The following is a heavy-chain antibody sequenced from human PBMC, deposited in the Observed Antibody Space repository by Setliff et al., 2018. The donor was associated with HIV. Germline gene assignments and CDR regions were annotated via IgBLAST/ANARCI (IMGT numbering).Heavy chain of an antibody. D-gene: IGHD3-22*01. CDR1: GYSISSGYY. CDR3: AGSGGYYDSSGKMRDY. CDR2: IYHSGST. V-gene: IGHV4-38-2*02. J-gene: IGHJ4*02. Sequence: PSETLSLTCTVSGYSISSGYYWGWIRQPPGKGLEWIGSIYHSGSTYYNPSLKSRVTISVDTSKNQFSLKLSSVTAADTAVYYCAGSGGYYDSSGKMRDYWGQGTLVTVSS.